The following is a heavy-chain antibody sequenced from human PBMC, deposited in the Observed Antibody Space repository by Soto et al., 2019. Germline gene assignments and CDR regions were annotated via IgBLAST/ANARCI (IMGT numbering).Heavy chain of an antibody. CDR3: ARDQGILLWFGELSPRCMDV. V-gene: IGHV1-46*01. CDR2: FNPTGDTA. D-gene: IGHD3-10*01. CDR1: GYTFTSCY. Sequence: GAPAKVTCKSSGYTFTSCYIHWVRQATGQGLEWMGIFNPTGDTANYAQKFQGRVTITADESTSTAYMELSSLRSEDTAVYYCARDQGILLWFGELSPRCMDVWGQGTTVTVS. J-gene: IGHJ6*02.